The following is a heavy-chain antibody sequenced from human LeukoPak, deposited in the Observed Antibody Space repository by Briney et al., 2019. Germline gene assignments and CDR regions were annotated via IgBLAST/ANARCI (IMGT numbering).Heavy chain of an antibody. J-gene: IGHJ4*02. Sequence: SETLSLTCTVSGGSVSSGSYYWSWIRQPSGKGLEWIGYIYYSGSTNYNPSLKSRVTISVDKSKNQFSLKLSSVTAADTAVYYCARVKGNVVARDFDYWGQGTLATVSS. CDR1: GGSVSSGSYY. CDR2: IYYSGST. D-gene: IGHD2-15*01. V-gene: IGHV4-61*01. CDR3: ARVKGNVVARDFDY.